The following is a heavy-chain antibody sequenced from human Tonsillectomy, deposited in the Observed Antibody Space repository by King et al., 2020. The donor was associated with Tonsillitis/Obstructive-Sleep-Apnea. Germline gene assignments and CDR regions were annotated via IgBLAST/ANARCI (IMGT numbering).Heavy chain of an antibody. Sequence: VQLVESGGGVVQPGRSLRLSCAASGFTFSSYGMHWVRQAPGKGLEWVAVIWFDGSNKYYADSVKGRFTLSRDNSKNTLYLQMHSLRAEDTAVYYCTRARPVFRFVGSNYKEYYYYMDVWGKGTPVTVSS. CDR1: GFTFSSYG. D-gene: IGHD1-1*01. CDR2: IWFDGSNK. V-gene: IGHV3-33*01. CDR3: TRARPVFRFVGSNYKEYYYYMDV. J-gene: IGHJ6*03.